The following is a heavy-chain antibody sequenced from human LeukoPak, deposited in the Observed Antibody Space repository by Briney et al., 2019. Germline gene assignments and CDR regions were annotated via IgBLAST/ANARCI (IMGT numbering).Heavy chain of an antibody. J-gene: IGHJ4*02. D-gene: IGHD2-15*01. Sequence: SETLSLTCTVSGGSISSSSYYWGWIRQPPGKGLEWIGSIYYSGSTYYNPSLKSRVTISVDTSKNQFSLKLSSVTAADTAVYYCARGVVFIYWGQGTLVTVSS. CDR1: GGSISSSSYY. CDR3: ARGVVFIY. V-gene: IGHV4-39*07. CDR2: IYYSGST.